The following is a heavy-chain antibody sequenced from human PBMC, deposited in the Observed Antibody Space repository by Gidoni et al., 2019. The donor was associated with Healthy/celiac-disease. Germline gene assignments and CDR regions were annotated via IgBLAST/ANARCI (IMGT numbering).Heavy chain of an antibody. V-gene: IGHV4-39*01. Sequence: QLQLQESGPGLVKPSETLSLTCTVSGGSLRSSSYYWGWIRQPPGKGLEWIGSIYYSGSTYYNPSLKSRVTISVDTSKNQFSLKLSSVTAADTAGYYCARHTEDVAVAGTSWFDPWGQGTLVTVSS. CDR2: IYYSGST. CDR1: GGSLRSSSYY. J-gene: IGHJ5*02. CDR3: ARHTEDVAVAGTSWFDP. D-gene: IGHD6-19*01.